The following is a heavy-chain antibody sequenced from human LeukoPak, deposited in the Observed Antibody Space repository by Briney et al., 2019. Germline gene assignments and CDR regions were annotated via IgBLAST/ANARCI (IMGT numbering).Heavy chain of an antibody. CDR1: GFTFSSYS. CDR2: ISSSGRYI. CDR3: ARDLGGYSYGSHFDY. D-gene: IGHD5-18*01. Sequence: GGSLRLSCAASGFTFSSYSMNWVRQAPGKGLEWVSAISSSGRYIYYADSVKGRFTISRDSAKNSLYLQMDSLRAEDTAVYYCARDLGGYSYGSHFDYWGQGTLVTVSS. J-gene: IGHJ4*02. V-gene: IGHV3-21*01.